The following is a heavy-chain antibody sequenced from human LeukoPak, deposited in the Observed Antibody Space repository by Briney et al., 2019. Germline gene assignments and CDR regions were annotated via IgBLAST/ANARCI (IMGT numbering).Heavy chain of an antibody. Sequence: PSETLSLTCTVSGGSISSYFWGWIRQPAGKGLEWIGRIYTSGTTNYNPSLKSRVTMSVDTSKNQFSLNLTSVTAADSAVYYCAREDGSGRPLDYWGQGTLVTVSS. CDR1: GGSISSYF. J-gene: IGHJ4*02. CDR2: IYTSGTT. CDR3: AREDGSGRPLDY. D-gene: IGHD6-19*01. V-gene: IGHV4-4*07.